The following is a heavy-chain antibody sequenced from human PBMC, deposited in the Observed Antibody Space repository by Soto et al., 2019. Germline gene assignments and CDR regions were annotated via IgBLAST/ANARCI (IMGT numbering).Heavy chain of an antibody. Sequence: PGGSLRLSCAASGFTFSSYGMHWVRQAPGKGLEWVAVIWYDGSNKYYADSVKGRFTISRDNSKNTLYLQMNSLRAEDTAVYYCASNPPDIVVVPAPNYYYMDVWGKGTTVTVSS. V-gene: IGHV3-33*01. J-gene: IGHJ6*03. CDR1: GFTFSSYG. CDR2: IWYDGSNK. CDR3: ASNPPDIVVVPAPNYYYMDV. D-gene: IGHD2-2*01.